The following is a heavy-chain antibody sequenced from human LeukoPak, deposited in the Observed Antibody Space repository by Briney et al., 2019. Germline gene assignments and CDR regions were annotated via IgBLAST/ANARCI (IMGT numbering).Heavy chain of an antibody. CDR3: ARGDYDPYYFDY. CDR2: INAGNGNT. D-gene: IGHD4-17*01. Sequence: ASVTVSCKASGYTFTSYAMHWVRQAPGQRLEWMGWINAGNGNTKYSQKFQGRVTITRDTSASTAYMELSSLRSEDTAVYYCARGDYDPYYFDYWGQGTLVTVSS. V-gene: IGHV1-3*01. J-gene: IGHJ4*02. CDR1: GYTFTSYA.